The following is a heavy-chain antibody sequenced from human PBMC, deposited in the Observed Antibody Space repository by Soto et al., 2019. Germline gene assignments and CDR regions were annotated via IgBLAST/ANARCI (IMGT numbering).Heavy chain of an antibody. J-gene: IGHJ5*02. Sequence: LSLTCTVSGDSFSNYYCNWVRKSAGKGLEWIGRIYPTGSTTYNPSLKSRLTMSVDTSKNQFSLRLTSMTAADTAVYYCATGRSEVVPGAMDTWGQGTLVTVSS. CDR1: GDSFSNYY. D-gene: IGHD2-2*01. CDR3: ATGRSEVVPGAMDT. CDR2: IYPTGST. V-gene: IGHV4-4*07.